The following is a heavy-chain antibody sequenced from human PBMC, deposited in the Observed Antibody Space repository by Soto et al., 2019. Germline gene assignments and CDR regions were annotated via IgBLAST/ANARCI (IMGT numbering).Heavy chain of an antibody. D-gene: IGHD6-19*01. CDR3: ARDRVGSSGWKQYYYYGMDV. J-gene: IGHJ6*02. Sequence: QVQLVESGGGVVQPGRSLRLSCAASGFTFSSYGMHWVRQAPGKGLEWVAVIWYDGSNKYYADSVKCRFTISRDNSKNTLYLQMNSLRAEDTAVYYCARDRVGSSGWKQYYYYGMDVWGQGTTVTVSS. V-gene: IGHV3-33*01. CDR2: IWYDGSNK. CDR1: GFTFSSYG.